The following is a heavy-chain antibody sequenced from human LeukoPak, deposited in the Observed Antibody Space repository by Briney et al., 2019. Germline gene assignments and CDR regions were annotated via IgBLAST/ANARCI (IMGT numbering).Heavy chain of an antibody. V-gene: IGHV1-2*02. D-gene: IGHD2-15*01. Sequence: ASVKVSCKTSGYTFTDYYMHWVRQAPGQGLEWMGWINPNSGGTNYAQKFQGRVTMTRDTSISTAYMELSRLRSDDTAVYYCARSRIVVVVAQYAFDIWGQGTMVTVSS. J-gene: IGHJ3*02. CDR2: INPNSGGT. CDR1: GYTFTDYY. CDR3: ARSRIVVVVAQYAFDI.